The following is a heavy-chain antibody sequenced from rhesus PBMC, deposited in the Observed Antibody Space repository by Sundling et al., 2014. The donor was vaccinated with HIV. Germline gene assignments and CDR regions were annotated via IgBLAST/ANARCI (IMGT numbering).Heavy chain of an antibody. D-gene: IGHD3-3*01. CDR3: ARWTSYNLWTGYLDY. CDR1: GGAITGYY. J-gene: IGHJ4*01. Sequence: QVQLQESGPGLVKPSETLSLTCAVSGGAITGYYWSWIRQAPGKGLEWIGRLYGSGGNTDYNPSLKSRVTISIDTSKNQFSLKLTSVTAADTAVYYCARWTSYNLWTGYLDYWGQGVLLTVSS. V-gene: IGHV4-160*01. CDR2: LYGSGGNT.